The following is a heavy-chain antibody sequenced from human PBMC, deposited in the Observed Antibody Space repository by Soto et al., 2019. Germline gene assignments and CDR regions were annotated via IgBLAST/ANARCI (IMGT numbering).Heavy chain of an antibody. CDR1: GFTFDDYA. CDR3: AKDGDNSSGWSHPSLAR. Sequence: GGSLRLSCAASGFTFDDYAMHWVRQAPGKGLEWVSGISWNSGSIGYADSVKGRFTISRDNAKNSLYLQMNSLRAEDTALYYCAKDGDNSSGWSHPSLARWGQGTLVTVSS. CDR2: ISWNSGSI. J-gene: IGHJ4*02. V-gene: IGHV3-9*01. D-gene: IGHD6-19*01.